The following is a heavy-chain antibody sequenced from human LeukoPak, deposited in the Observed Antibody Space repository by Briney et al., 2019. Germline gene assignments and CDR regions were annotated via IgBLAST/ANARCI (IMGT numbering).Heavy chain of an antibody. J-gene: IGHJ4*02. CDR2: IYPADFNT. V-gene: IGHV5-51*01. Sequence: GESLKISCKGFGNSFTNYWIAWVRQMPGKGLEWMGTIYPADFNTRYSPSFQGQVTISADKSISTAYLQWSSLKASDTAMYYCARQIGDGAGSYYKTPFDYWGQGTLVTVSS. CDR1: GNSFTNYW. CDR3: ARQIGDGAGSYYKTPFDY. D-gene: IGHD3-10*01.